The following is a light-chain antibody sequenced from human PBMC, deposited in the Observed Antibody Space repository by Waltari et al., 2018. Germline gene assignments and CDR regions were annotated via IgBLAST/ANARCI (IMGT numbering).Light chain of an antibody. CDR1: QSGLNSSKHKNY. CDR3: QQHYTAPIT. Sequence: DIVMTQSPDSLAVSLGERATINCKSSQSGLNSSKHKNYLAWYQQKTGQPLKLSVYWASTRESVVPDRFSGSGSGTDFTRTISSLQAEDVAFYYCQQHYTAPITFGQVTRLDI. CDR2: WAS. J-gene: IGKJ5*01. V-gene: IGKV4-1*01.